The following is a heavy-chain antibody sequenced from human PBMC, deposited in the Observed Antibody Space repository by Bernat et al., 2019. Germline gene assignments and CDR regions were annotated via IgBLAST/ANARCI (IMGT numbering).Heavy chain of an antibody. CDR3: ARGPPYYDILTGYYLETNFDY. CDR1: GFTFGSYA. V-gene: IGHV3-30-3*01. Sequence: QVQLVESGGGVVQPGRSLRLSCAASGFTFGSYAMHWVRQAPGKGLEWVAVISYDGSNKYYADSVKGRFTISRDNSKNTLYLQMNSLRAEDTAVYYCARGPPYYDILTGYYLETNFDYWGQGTLVTVSS. J-gene: IGHJ4*02. D-gene: IGHD3-9*01. CDR2: ISYDGSNK.